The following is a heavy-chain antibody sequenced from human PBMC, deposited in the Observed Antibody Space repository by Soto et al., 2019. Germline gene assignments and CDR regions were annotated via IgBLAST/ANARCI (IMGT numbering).Heavy chain of an antibody. D-gene: IGHD6-19*01. J-gene: IGHJ4*02. CDR1: GFTFGSYY. V-gene: IGHV3-7*04. CDR3: AGVSGWLTKD. Sequence: EVRVVESGGGLVQPGGSLRLSCSGSGFTFGSYYMTWFRQAPGKGLEWVANIKQDGSEKFYVDSVKGRFTISRDNAKSSLYLQMDSLGVDDTAVYYCAGVSGWLTKDWGRGTLVTVSS. CDR2: IKQDGSEK.